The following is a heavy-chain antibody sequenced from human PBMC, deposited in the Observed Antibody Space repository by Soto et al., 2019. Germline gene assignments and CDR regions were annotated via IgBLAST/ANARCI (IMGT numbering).Heavy chain of an antibody. V-gene: IGHV1-69*13. J-gene: IGHJ4*02. CDR2: IIPIFGTA. Sequence: SVKVSCKASGGTFSSYAISWVRQAPGQGLEWMGGIIPIFGTANYAQKFQGRVTITADESTSTAYMELSSLRSEDTAVYYCARGPYTLLSKQYYFDYSGQGTLVTVSS. D-gene: IGHD3-10*01. CDR1: GGTFSSYA. CDR3: ARGPYTLLSKQYYFDY.